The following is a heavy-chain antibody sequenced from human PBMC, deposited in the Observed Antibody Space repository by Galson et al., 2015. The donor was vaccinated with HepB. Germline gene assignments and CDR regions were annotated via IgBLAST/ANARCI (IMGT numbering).Heavy chain of an antibody. CDR2: ISYDGNHQ. J-gene: IGHJ3*02. V-gene: IGHV3-30*03. CDR3: ARAPRISVAYMNAFDI. Sequence: SLRLSCAASGFTFSTYDMHWVRQAPGKGLEWVALISYDGNHQYYADSVKGRFTISRDNSKDTLYLQMSSLRAEDTAVYYCARAPRISVAYMNAFDIWGQGTMVTVSS. CDR1: GFTFSTYD. D-gene: IGHD6-19*01.